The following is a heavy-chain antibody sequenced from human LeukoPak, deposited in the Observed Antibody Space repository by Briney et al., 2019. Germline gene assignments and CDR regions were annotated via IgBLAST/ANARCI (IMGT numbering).Heavy chain of an antibody. Sequence: GSLRLSCVISGFGFSDSYMTWIRQPPGKGLEWIGTIYYSESTYYNPSLKSRVTMSVDTSKNQFSLKLSSVTAADTAVYYCARAILRRIVGWAPFELSNWFDPWGQGTLVTVSS. CDR3: ARAILRRIVGWAPFELSNWFDP. V-gene: IGHV4-38-2*01. CDR1: GFGFSDSY. CDR2: IYYSEST. D-gene: IGHD2-21*01. J-gene: IGHJ5*02.